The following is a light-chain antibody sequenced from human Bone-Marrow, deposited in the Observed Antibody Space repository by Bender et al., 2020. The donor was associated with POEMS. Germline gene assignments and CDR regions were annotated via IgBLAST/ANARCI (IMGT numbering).Light chain of an antibody. CDR2: EGN. CDR3: CSYTSSDTPVL. J-gene: IGLJ2*01. CDR1: NNDVGNFNL. V-gene: IGLV2-14*02. Sequence: QSALTQPASVSGSPGQSITISCTGTNNDVGNFNLVSWYQQHPGKAPKLMIFEGNKRPSRISTRFSGSKSGNTASLTISGLQAEDEADYYCCSYTSSDTPVLFGGGTKLTV.